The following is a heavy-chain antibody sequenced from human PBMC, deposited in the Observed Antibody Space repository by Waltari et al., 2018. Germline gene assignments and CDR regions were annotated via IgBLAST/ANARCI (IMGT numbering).Heavy chain of an antibody. Sequence: EVQLLESGGGLVQPGGSLRLSCAASGFTFSSYAVSWVRQAPGKGLEWVSAISGSDGSTYYADSVKGRLTISRDNSKNTLYLQMNSLRAEDTAVYYCAKEINHWNYFDYWGQGTLVTVSS. J-gene: IGHJ4*02. D-gene: IGHD1-1*01. CDR3: AKEINHWNYFDY. CDR1: GFTFSSYA. V-gene: IGHV3-23*01. CDR2: ISGSDGST.